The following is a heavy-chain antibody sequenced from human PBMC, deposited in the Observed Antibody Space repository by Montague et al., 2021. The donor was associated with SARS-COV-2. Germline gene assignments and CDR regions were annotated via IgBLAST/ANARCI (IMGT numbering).Heavy chain of an antibody. CDR2: IKQDGSEK. V-gene: IGHV3-7*01. J-gene: IGHJ6*03. CDR1: GFTFSSYW. CDR3: ARVVLDFWSGFDMDV. D-gene: IGHD3-3*01. Sequence: YRRLSCAASGFTFSSYWMSWVRQAPGKGLEWVANIKQDGSEKYYVDSVKGRFTISRDNAKNSLYLQMNSLRAEDTAVYYCARVVLDFWSGFDMDVWGKGTTVTVSS.